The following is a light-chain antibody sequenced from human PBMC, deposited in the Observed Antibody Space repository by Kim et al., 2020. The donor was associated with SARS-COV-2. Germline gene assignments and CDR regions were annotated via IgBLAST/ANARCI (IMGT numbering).Light chain of an antibody. J-gene: IGKJ2*01. CDR2: GAS. Sequence: LSVSPGERPTLSCRASQNIGFNLAWYQQKPGQAPRLLIHGASTRATGIPARFSGSGSGTEFTLTINSLQSEDFAVYHCQQYNNLYTFGQGTKLEI. CDR3: QQYNNLYT. CDR1: QNIGFN. V-gene: IGKV3-15*01.